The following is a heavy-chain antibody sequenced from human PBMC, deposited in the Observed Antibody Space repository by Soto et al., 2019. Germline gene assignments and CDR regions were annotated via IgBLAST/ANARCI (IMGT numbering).Heavy chain of an antibody. V-gene: IGHV3-30-3*01. D-gene: IGHD2-2*02. CDR3: VRVSAYRMLNYGMDV. J-gene: IGHJ6*02. CDR1: GFTFSDYA. Sequence: QVHVVESGGGVVHPGRSLRLSCAVSGFTFSDYAMHWVRQAPGKGLEWVAAISYDGGSTYYADSVKGRFTFSRDNSNYMLYLQMNSLRPEDTALYYCVRVSAYRMLNYGMDVWGQGTTVIVSS. CDR2: ISYDGGST.